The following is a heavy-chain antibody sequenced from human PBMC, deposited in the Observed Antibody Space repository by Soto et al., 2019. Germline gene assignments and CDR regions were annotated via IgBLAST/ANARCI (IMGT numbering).Heavy chain of an antibody. CDR3: AKVLISSGCSTLFAP. D-gene: IGHD6-19*01. CDR2: ISGSGGSA. CDR1: GFTFSSYA. Sequence: GGSLRLSCAASGFTFSSYAMTWVRQAPGKGLEWVSVISGSGGSAQYADSVRGRFTISRDNAWDTVYLHMNSLRVEDTAIYYCAKVLISSGCSTLFAPRGQRTLVTVSS. J-gene: IGHJ5*02. V-gene: IGHV3-23*01.